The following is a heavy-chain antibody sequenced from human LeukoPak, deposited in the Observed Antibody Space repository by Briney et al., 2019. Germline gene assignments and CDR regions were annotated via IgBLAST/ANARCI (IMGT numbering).Heavy chain of an antibody. J-gene: IGHJ4*02. Sequence: PGGSLRLSCAASGFTFSSYSMNWVRQAPGKGLEWVSSISSSSSYIYYADSVKGRFTISRDNAKNSLYLQMNSLRAEDTAVYYCAKADEGYCSSTSCYTPGYWGQGTLVTVSS. CDR2: ISSSSSYI. CDR3: AKADEGYCSSTSCYTPGY. CDR1: GFTFSSYS. D-gene: IGHD2-2*02. V-gene: IGHV3-21*01.